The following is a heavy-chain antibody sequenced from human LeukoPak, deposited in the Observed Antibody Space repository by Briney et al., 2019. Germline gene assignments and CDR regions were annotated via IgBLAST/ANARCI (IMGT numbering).Heavy chain of an antibody. CDR3: ARDRGYCSGGSCYRWFDP. CDR2: TYYSGST. V-gene: IGHV4-59*01. D-gene: IGHD2-15*01. Sequence: SETLSLTCTVSGGSISSDCWSWIRQPPGKGLEWIGYTYYSGSTNYNPSLKSRVTISVDTSKNQFSLKLNSVTAADTAVYYCARDRGYCSGGSCYRWFDPWGQGTLVTVSS. CDR1: GGSISSDC. J-gene: IGHJ5*02.